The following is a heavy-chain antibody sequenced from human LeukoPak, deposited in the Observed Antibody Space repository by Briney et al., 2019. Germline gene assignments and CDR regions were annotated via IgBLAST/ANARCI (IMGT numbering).Heavy chain of an antibody. CDR2: INPNSGGT. J-gene: IGHJ5*02. V-gene: IGHV1-2*02. Sequence: ASVKVSCKASGYTVTGYYMHWLRQAPGQGLEWMGWINPNSGGTNYAQKFQGRVTMTRDTSISTAYMELSRLRSDDTAVYYCARAERIYCSSTSCYPNWFVPWGQGTLVTVSS. CDR1: GYTVTGYY. D-gene: IGHD2-2*01. CDR3: ARAERIYCSSTSCYPNWFVP.